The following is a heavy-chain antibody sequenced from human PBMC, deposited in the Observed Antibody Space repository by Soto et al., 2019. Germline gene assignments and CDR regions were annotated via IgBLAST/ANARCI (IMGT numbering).Heavy chain of an antibody. CDR1: GFTFSSYA. D-gene: IGHD2-15*01. CDR3: ARGGSGNHGMDV. V-gene: IGHV3-30-3*01. Sequence: QVQLVESGGGVVQPGRSLRLSCAASGFTFSSYAMHWVRQAPGKGLEWVAVISYDGSNKYYADSVTGRFTISRDNSKNTLYLQMNSLRAEDMAVYYCARGGSGNHGMDVWGQGTTVTVSS. CDR2: ISYDGSNK. J-gene: IGHJ6*02.